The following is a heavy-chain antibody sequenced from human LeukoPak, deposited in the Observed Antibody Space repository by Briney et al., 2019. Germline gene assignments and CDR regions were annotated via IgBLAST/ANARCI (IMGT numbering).Heavy chain of an antibody. CDR1: GYTFTSYD. J-gene: IGHJ5*02. D-gene: IGHD3-3*01. CDR2: MNPNSGNT. V-gene: IGHV1-8*01. CDR3: ATARFSYDIWSGYYTSWFDP. Sequence: GASVKVSCKASGYTFTSYDINWVRQATGQGLEWMGWMNPNSGNTGYAQKFQGRVTMTRNTSISTAYMELSSLRSEDTAVYYCATARFSYDIWSGYYTSWFDPWGQGTLVTVSS.